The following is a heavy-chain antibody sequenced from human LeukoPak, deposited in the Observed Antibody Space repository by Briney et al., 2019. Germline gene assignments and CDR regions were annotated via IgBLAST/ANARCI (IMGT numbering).Heavy chain of an antibody. CDR2: INHSGST. Sequence: PSETLSLTCAVYGGSFSGYYWSWIRQPPGKGLEWIGEINHSGSTNYNPSLKSRVTISVDTSKNQFSLKLSSVTAADTAVYYCARTTIFGVVITPYYYYMDVWGKGTTVTVSS. V-gene: IGHV4-34*01. D-gene: IGHD3-3*01. J-gene: IGHJ6*03. CDR3: ARTTIFGVVITPYYYYMDV. CDR1: GGSFSGYY.